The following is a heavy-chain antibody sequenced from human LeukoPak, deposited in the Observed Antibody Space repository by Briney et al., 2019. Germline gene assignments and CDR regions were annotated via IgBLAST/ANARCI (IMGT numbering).Heavy chain of an antibody. CDR3: ARDSDSSSYRL. D-gene: IGHD6-6*01. Sequence: SETLSLTCTVSGGSISIYSWSWIRQPAGKGLEWIGCIYINGSTNYTPSLKSRVTMSVDSSKNEFSLKLSSVTAADTAVYYCARDSDSSSYRLWGQGTLVTVSS. J-gene: IGHJ4*02. CDR2: IYINGST. CDR1: GGSISIYS. V-gene: IGHV4-4*07.